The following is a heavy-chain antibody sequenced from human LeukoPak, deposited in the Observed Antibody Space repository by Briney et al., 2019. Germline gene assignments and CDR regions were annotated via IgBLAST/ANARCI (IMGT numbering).Heavy chain of an antibody. CDR1: GGSISSYY. V-gene: IGHV4-4*07. Sequence: SETLSLTCTVSGGSISSYYWSWIRQPAGKGLEWIGRIYTSGSTNYNPSLKSRVTMSVDTSKNQFSLKLSSVTAADTAVYYCARDLATTVTNHWFDPWGQGTLVTVSS. J-gene: IGHJ5*02. CDR2: IYTSGST. D-gene: IGHD4-17*01. CDR3: ARDLATTVTNHWFDP.